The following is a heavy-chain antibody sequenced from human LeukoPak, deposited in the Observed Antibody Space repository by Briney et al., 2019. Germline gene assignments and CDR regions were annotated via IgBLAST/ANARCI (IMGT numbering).Heavy chain of an antibody. Sequence: SETLSLTCTVSGGSISSSSHYWGWIRQPPGKGLEWIGSMYYRGSTYHNPSLKSRVTISVDTSKNQFSLKLSSVTAADTAVYYCATSTIGFGYWGQGTLVTVSS. CDR3: ATSTIGFGY. V-gene: IGHV4-39*07. J-gene: IGHJ4*02. CDR2: MYYRGST. CDR1: GGSISSSSHY. D-gene: IGHD2-2*01.